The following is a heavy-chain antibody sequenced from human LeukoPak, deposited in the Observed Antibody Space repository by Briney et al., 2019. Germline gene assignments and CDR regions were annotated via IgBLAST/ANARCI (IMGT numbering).Heavy chain of an antibody. CDR2: INSDGSST. J-gene: IGHJ4*02. CDR1: GFTFSSYW. D-gene: IGHD6-19*01. V-gene: IGHV3-74*01. CDR3: AREDSSGWYYFDY. Sequence: GGSLRLSCAASGFTFSSYWMHWVRQAPGKGLVWVSRINSDGSSTSYADSVKGRFTISRDNAKNTLYLQMNSLRAEDTAVYYCAREDSSGWYYFDYWGQGTLVTVSS.